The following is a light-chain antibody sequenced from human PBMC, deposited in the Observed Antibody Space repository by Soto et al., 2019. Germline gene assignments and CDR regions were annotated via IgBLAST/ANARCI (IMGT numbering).Light chain of an antibody. J-gene: IGLJ7*01. CDR3: CSYAGSYTLWV. CDR1: SSDVGGYNF. CDR2: DVS. Sequence: QSALTQPRSVSGSPGQSVAISCTGTSSDVGGYNFVSWYQQHPGKAPKLIIYDVSKRPSGVPDRFSGSKSGNTASLTLSGLQAEDEADYYCCSYAGSYTLWVFGGGTQLTVL. V-gene: IGLV2-11*01.